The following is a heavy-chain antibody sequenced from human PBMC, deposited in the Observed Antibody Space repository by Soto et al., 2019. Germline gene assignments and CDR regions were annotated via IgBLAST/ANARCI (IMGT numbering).Heavy chain of an antibody. J-gene: IGHJ4*02. CDR2: ISAYNGNT. D-gene: IGHD6-13*01. V-gene: IGHV1-18*01. CDR1: GYTCNTYG. Sequence: ASVKVSCKASGYTCNTYGINWVRQAPGQGLEWMGWISAYNGNTNYAQKVRGRVTMTTDTSTSTAYMELRSLRSDDTAVYYCAREALYSSGWYYSDYWGQGTPVTVSS. CDR3: AREALYSSGWYYSDY.